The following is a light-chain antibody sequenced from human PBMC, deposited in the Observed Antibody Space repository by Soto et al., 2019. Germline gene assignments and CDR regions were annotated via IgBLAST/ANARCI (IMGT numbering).Light chain of an antibody. CDR3: SSFTSERIYV. CDR1: HNDIGTYDY. Sequence: QSVLTQPISVSGSPGQSITISCTGNHNDIGTYDYVSWYQRHPGRAPMLLRYGVTTRPSGISDRFSASKSGLTASPTISGHQPEDEADYYCSSFTSERIYVFGPGSKVT. CDR2: GVT. V-gene: IGLV2-14*03. J-gene: IGLJ1*01.